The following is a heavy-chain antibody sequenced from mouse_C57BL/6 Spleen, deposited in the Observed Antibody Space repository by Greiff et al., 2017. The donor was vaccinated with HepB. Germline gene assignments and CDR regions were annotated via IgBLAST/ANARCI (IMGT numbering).Heavy chain of an antibody. V-gene: IGHV1-9*01. Sequence: QVQLQQSGAELMKPGASVKLSCKATGYTFTGYWIEWVKQRPGHGLEWIGEILPGSGSTNYNEKFKGKATFTADTSSNTADMQLSSLTTEYSAIYYLARLWLRPHYYAIDYWGQGTSVTVSS. CDR3: ARLWLRPHYYAIDY. D-gene: IGHD2-2*01. CDR2: ILPGSGST. CDR1: GYTFTGYW. J-gene: IGHJ4*01.